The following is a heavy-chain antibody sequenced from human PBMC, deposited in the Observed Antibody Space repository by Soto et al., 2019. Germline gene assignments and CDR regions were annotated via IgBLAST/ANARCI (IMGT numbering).Heavy chain of an antibody. CDR3: ASGGGCISTSCYVYFDY. D-gene: IGHD2-2*01. V-gene: IGHV1-69*12. CDR2: IIPIFGRA. J-gene: IGHJ4*02. Sequence: QVQLVQSGAEVKKPGSSVKVSCKASGGTFSSYAISWVRQAPGQGLEWMGGIIPIFGRANYAQKFQGRVTITADESTSTAYMELSSLRSEDTAVYYCASGGGCISTSCYVYFDYWGQGTLVTVSS. CDR1: GGTFSSYA.